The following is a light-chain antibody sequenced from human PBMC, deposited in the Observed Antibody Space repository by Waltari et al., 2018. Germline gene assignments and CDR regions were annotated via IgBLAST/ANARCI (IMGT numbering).Light chain of an antibody. Sequence: DIQITQSPSTLSASVADRLTITCRASQSLSNCLAWYQHKPGKAPKVLIYGASSLESGVPSRFSGSGSGTEFTLTISSLQPDDFATYYCQQYNDYSTWTFGQGTKVEIK. J-gene: IGKJ1*01. CDR2: GAS. CDR1: QSLSNC. CDR3: QQYNDYSTWT. V-gene: IGKV1-5*03.